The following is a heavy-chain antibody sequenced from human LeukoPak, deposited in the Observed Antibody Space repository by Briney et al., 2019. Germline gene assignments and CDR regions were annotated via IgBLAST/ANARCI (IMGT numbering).Heavy chain of an antibody. CDR3: AREGGVGPTAPPDYYSYQMDV. CDR1: GYTFISYG. Sequence: ASVKVSCKASGYTFISYGITWVRQAPGQGLEWMGWISPYTTKTNYAQSLQGRVTMTTDTSTSTAYMELRSLRSDDMAVYYCAREGGVGPTAPPDYYSYQMDVWGKGTTVTVSS. D-gene: IGHD1-26*01. J-gene: IGHJ6*03. CDR2: ISPYTTKT. V-gene: IGHV1-18*03.